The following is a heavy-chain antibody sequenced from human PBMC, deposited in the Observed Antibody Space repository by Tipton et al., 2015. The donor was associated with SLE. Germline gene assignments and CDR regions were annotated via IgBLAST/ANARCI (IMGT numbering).Heavy chain of an antibody. CDR2: IYYTGST. D-gene: IGHD3-3*01. CDR1: GGSISSHY. Sequence: TLSLTCTVSGGSISSHYWSWIRQSPGKGLEWIGYIYYTGSTNYNPSLKSRVTISVDTSKNQFSLKLSSVTAADTAVYFCARGTTLRFGHKVWGKGTTVTVSS. V-gene: IGHV4-59*11. CDR3: ARGTTLRFGHKV. J-gene: IGHJ6*04.